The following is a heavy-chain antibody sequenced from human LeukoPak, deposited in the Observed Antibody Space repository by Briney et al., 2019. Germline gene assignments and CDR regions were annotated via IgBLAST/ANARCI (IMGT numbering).Heavy chain of an antibody. J-gene: IGHJ6*02. CDR1: GYTFTSYD. CDR2: MNPNSGNT. D-gene: IGHD3-16*01. Sequence: ASVKVSCKASGYTFTSYDINWVRQAPGQGLEWMGWMNPNSGNTVYAQKFQGRVTMTRNTSISTAYMELSSLRSEDTAVYYCARVYDYYYYYGMDVWGQGTTVTVSS. V-gene: IGHV1-8*01. CDR3: ARVYDYYYYYGMDV.